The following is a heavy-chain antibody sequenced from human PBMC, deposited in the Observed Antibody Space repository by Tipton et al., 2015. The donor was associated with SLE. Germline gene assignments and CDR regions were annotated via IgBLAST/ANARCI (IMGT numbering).Heavy chain of an antibody. J-gene: IGHJ4*02. CDR2: ISYDGSNK. CDR3: ARSLYYDSSGYPYD. Sequence: SLRLSCAASGFTFSSYAMHWVRQAPGKGLEWVAVISYDGSNKYYADSVKGRFTISRDNSKNTLYLQMNSLRAEDTAVYYCARSLYYDSSGYPYDWGQGTLATVSS. V-gene: IGHV3-30*04. D-gene: IGHD3-22*01. CDR1: GFTFSSYA.